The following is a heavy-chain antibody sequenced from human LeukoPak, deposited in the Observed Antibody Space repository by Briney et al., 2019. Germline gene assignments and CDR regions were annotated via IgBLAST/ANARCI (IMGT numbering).Heavy chain of an antibody. CDR2: ISYDGSNE. Sequence: GGSLRLSCAASGFTFSSYVMHWVRQAPGKGLEWVAIISYDGSNEYYADSVKGRFTISRDNSKNTLYLQMNSLRAADTAVYYCARVPSERWFDPWGQGTLVTVSS. V-gene: IGHV3-30*04. J-gene: IGHJ5*02. CDR1: GFTFSSYV. CDR3: ARVPSERWFDP.